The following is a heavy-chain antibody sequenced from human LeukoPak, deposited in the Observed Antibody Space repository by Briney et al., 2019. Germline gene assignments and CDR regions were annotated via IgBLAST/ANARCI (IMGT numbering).Heavy chain of an antibody. Sequence: SETLSLTCTVSGGSISSSSYYWSWIRQPPGKGLEWIGYIYYSGSTNYNPSLKSRVTISVDTSKNQFSLKLSSVTAADTAVYYCARYCSGGSCAYYYGMDVWGQGTTVTVSS. J-gene: IGHJ6*02. CDR3: ARYCSGGSCAYYYGMDV. CDR2: IYYSGST. D-gene: IGHD2-15*01. V-gene: IGHV4-61*01. CDR1: GGSISSSSYY.